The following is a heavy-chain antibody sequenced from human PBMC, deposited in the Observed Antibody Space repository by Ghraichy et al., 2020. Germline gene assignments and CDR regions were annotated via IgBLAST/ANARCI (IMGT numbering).Heavy chain of an antibody. Sequence: LSLTCVGSGFTFSTSWMHWVRQVPGKGLEWLARIKSDGSDIRYADSVRGRFSIFRDNARNTLFLQMSSLRVEDTALYFCARDHDSGWFPYAPHVWGPGTRVTVFS. V-gene: IGHV3-74*01. CDR3: ARDHDSGWFPYAPHV. D-gene: IGHD6-19*01. J-gene: IGHJ3*01. CDR1: GFTFSTSW. CDR2: IKSDGSDI.